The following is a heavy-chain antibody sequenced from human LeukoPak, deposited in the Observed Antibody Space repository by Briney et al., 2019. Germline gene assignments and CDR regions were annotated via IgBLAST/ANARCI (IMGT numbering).Heavy chain of an antibody. CDR1: GYTFTSYD. CDR2: IIPIFGTA. D-gene: IGHD5-24*01. V-gene: IGHV1-69*13. Sequence: ASVKVSCKASGYTFTSYDISWVRQAPGQGLEWMGGIIPIFGTANYAQKFQGRVTITADESTSTAYMELSSLRSEDTAVYYCARDRERWLQSNFDYWGQGTLVTVSS. J-gene: IGHJ4*02. CDR3: ARDRERWLQSNFDY.